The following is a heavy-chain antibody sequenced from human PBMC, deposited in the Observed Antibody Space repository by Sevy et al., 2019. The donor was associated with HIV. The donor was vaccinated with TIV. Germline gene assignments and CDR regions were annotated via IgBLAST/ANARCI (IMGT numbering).Heavy chain of an antibody. Sequence: GGSLRLSFAASGFTFSSYSMNWVRQAPGKGLEWVSSISSSSSYIYYADSVKGRFTISRDNAKNSLYLHMNSLRAEDTAVYYCARDRSSGWYRFDYWGQGTLVTVSS. CDR1: GFTFSSYS. CDR3: ARDRSSGWYRFDY. D-gene: IGHD6-19*01. V-gene: IGHV3-21*01. J-gene: IGHJ4*02. CDR2: ISSSSSYI.